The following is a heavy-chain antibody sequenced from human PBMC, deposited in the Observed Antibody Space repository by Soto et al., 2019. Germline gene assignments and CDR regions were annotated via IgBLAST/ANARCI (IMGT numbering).Heavy chain of an antibody. Sequence: SSETLSLTCSVYDGSINSSSYCWGWIRQPPGKGLERIASIYYSGSTYYNPSLKSRVTISVDTSKNQFSLKLSSVTAADTAVYYCAIHPLIDTEYDYFAYWGQGSLVTVSS. V-gene: IGHV4-39*01. J-gene: IGHJ4*02. D-gene: IGHD3-22*01. CDR1: DGSINSSSYC. CDR2: IYYSGST. CDR3: AIHPLIDTEYDYFAY.